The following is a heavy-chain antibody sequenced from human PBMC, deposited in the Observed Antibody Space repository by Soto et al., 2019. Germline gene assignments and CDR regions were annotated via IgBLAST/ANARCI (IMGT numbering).Heavy chain of an antibody. Sequence: GGSLRLSCAASGFTFSNYAMNWVRQAPGKGLEWVSIISGSGGSIYYADSVKGRFTISRDNSKNTLYLQMNSLRTEDTAVYYCARALDFWSAYFDYWGQGSLVTVSS. CDR3: ARALDFWSAYFDY. D-gene: IGHD3-3*01. V-gene: IGHV3-23*01. J-gene: IGHJ4*02. CDR2: ISGSGGSI. CDR1: GFTFSNYA.